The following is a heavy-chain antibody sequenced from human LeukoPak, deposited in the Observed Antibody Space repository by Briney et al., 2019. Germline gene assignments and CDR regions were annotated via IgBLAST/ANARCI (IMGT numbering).Heavy chain of an antibody. CDR1: GFTFSSYA. CDR3: AKDYYYGSY. CDR2: ISGSGGST. J-gene: IGHJ4*02. Sequence: PGGSLRLSCVASGFTFSSYAMTLVRQAPGKALEWVSSISGSGGSTYYADSVKGRFTISRDNSRNTLYLQMDSLRAEDTAVYYCAKDYYYGSYGGQGTLVTVSS. D-gene: IGHD3-10*01. V-gene: IGHV3-23*01.